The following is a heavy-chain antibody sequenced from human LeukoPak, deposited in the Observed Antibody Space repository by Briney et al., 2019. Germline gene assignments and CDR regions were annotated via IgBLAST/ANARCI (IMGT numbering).Heavy chain of an antibody. CDR2: ISGSGGST. CDR1: GFTFSSYA. Sequence: GGSLRLSCAASGFTFSSYAMSWVRQAPGKGLEWVSAISGSGGSTYYADSVKGRFTISRDNSKNTLYLQMNSLRAEDTAVYYCAKPKPLLWFGELLSPFDNWGQGTLVTVSS. D-gene: IGHD3-10*01. CDR3: AKPKPLLWFGELLSPFDN. V-gene: IGHV3-23*01. J-gene: IGHJ4*02.